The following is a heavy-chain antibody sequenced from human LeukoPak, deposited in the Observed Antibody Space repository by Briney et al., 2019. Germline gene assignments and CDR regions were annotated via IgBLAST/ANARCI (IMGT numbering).Heavy chain of an antibody. CDR2: TFYRSKWYN. CDR1: GDSVSSNTAT. D-gene: IGHD2-15*01. CDR3: ARDGWPAFDY. V-gene: IGHV6-1*01. J-gene: IGHJ4*02. Sequence: SQTLSLTCAISGDSVSSNTATWNWIRQSPSGGLEWLGRTFYRSKWYNDYAVSVKSRITITPDTSKNQFSRHLNSVTPEDAAVYLCARDGWPAFDYWGQGTLVTVSS.